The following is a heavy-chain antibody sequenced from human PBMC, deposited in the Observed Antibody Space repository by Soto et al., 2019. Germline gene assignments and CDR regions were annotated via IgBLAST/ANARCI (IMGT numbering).Heavy chain of an antibody. Sequence: GGSLRLSCAASGFTFSSYGMHWVRQAPGKGLEWVAVISYDGSNKYYADSVKGRFTISRDNSKNTLYLQMNSLRAEDTAVYYCAKDYRGGSTKPRQGFDYWGQGTLVTVSS. CDR2: ISYDGSNK. J-gene: IGHJ4*02. CDR3: AKDYRGGSTKPRQGFDY. CDR1: GFTFSSYG. V-gene: IGHV3-30*18. D-gene: IGHD2-2*01.